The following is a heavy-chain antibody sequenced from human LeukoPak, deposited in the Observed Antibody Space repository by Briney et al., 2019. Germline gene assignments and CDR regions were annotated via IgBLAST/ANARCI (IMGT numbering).Heavy chain of an antibody. V-gene: IGHV4-34*01. CDR3: ARGGVWYYGSGSYDY. CDR1: GGSFSGYY. Sequence: SETLSLTCAVYGGSFSGYYWSWIRQPPGKGLEWIGEINHSGSTNYNPSLKSRVTISVDTSKNQFSLKLSSVTAADTAVYYCARGGVWYYGSGSYDYWGQGTLVTVSS. J-gene: IGHJ4*02. CDR2: INHSGST. D-gene: IGHD3-10*01.